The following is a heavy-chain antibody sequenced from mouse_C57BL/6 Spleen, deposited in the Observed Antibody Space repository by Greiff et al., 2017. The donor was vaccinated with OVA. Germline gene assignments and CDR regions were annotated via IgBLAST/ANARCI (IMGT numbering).Heavy chain of an antibody. CDR3: ARGDYYGSSYFDY. D-gene: IGHD1-1*01. CDR2: IYPSDGRT. V-gene: IGHV1-78*01. CDR1: GYTFTDHT. J-gene: IGHJ2*01. Sequence: QVQLQQSDAELVKPGASVKISCTVSGYTFTDHTIHWLQQRPEQGLEWLGYIYPSDGRTTYHEQFKGKATLTADKSSSTAYMQLNSLTSEDSAVXVGARGDYYGSSYFDYWGQGTTLTVSS.